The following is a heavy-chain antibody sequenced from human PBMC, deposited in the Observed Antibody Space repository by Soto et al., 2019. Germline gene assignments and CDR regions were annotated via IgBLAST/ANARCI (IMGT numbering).Heavy chain of an antibody. CDR3: ARGRAWGCYYVLGY. D-gene: IGHD3-16*01. J-gene: IGHJ4*02. CDR1: VNTFTSYV. Sequence: GASVKLACKASVNTFTSYVIHRVRQTTRNGLEWMGLINPRSGNIGYSQKFQGRVTMTRDTAIRTAYMEVSKLRSDDTAVYYCARGRAWGCYYVLGYWGQGTLGTVSS. CDR2: INPRSGNI. V-gene: IGHV1-8*01.